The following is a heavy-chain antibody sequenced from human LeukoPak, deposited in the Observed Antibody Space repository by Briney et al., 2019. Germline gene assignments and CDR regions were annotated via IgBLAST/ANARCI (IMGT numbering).Heavy chain of an antibody. D-gene: IGHD3-3*01. CDR2: IKQDGSEK. CDR1: GFTFSDYY. Sequence: GGSLRLSCAASGFTFSDYYMSWVRQAPGKGLEWVANIKQDGSEKYYVDSVKGRFTISRDNAKNSLYLQMNSLRAEDTAVYYCARGETYYDFWSGYNLGWFDPWGQGTLVTVSS. V-gene: IGHV3-7*01. CDR3: ARGETYYDFWSGYNLGWFDP. J-gene: IGHJ5*02.